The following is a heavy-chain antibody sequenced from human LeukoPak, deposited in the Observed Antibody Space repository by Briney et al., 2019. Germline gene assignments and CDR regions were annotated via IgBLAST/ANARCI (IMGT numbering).Heavy chain of an antibody. J-gene: IGHJ4*02. CDR2: ISSSGSTI. Sequence: GGSLRLSCAASGFTFSTYGMHWARQAPGKGLEWVSYISSSGSTIYYADSVKGRFTISRDNAKNSLYLQMNSLRAEDTAVYYCARAFSSSGHKLGADYWGQGTLVTVSS. CDR1: GFTFSTYG. V-gene: IGHV3-48*04. CDR3: ARAFSSSGHKLGADY. D-gene: IGHD3-22*01.